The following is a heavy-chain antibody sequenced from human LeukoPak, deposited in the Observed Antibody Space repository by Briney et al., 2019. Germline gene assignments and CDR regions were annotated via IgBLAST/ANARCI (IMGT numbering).Heavy chain of an antibody. V-gene: IGHV1-46*01. J-gene: IGHJ6*03. CDR2: INPSGGST. CDR1: GYTFTSYY. Sequence: ASVKVSCKASGYTFTSYYMHWVRQAPGQGLEWMGIINPSGGSTSYAQKFQGRVTITADGSTSTAYMELSSLRSEDTAVYYCARGSRRETYYYYYYMDVWGKGTTVTVSS. CDR3: ARGSRRETYYYYYYMDV.